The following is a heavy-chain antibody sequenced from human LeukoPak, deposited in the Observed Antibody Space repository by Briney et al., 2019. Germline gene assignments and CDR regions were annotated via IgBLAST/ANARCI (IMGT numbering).Heavy chain of an antibody. Sequence: ASVKVSCKASGYTFTSYGISWVRQAPGQGLEWMGWISAYNGNTNYAQKLQGRVTMTTDTSASTAYMELSSLRSEDTAVYYCAREITMVRGVVYYYYGMDVWGKGTTVTVSS. CDR2: ISAYNGNT. CDR1: GYTFTSYG. D-gene: IGHD3-10*01. J-gene: IGHJ6*04. V-gene: IGHV1-18*01. CDR3: AREITMVRGVVYYYYGMDV.